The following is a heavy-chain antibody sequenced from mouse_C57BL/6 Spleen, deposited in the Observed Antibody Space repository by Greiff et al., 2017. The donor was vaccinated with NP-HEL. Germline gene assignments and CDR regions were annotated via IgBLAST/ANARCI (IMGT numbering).Heavy chain of an antibody. CDR1: GYTFTSYW. CDR2: IDPSDSET. Sequence: VQLQQSGAELVRPGSSVKLSCKASGYTFTSYWMHWVKQRPIQGLEWIGNIDPSDSETHYNQKFKDKATLTVDKSSSTAYMQLSSLTSEDSAVYYCARFYYGGIYAMDYWGQRTSVTVSS. J-gene: IGHJ4*01. V-gene: IGHV1-52*01. CDR3: ARFYYGGIYAMDY. D-gene: IGHD1-1*01.